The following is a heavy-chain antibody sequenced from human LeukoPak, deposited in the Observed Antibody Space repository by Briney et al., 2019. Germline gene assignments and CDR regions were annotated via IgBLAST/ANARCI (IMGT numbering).Heavy chain of an antibody. CDR2: ISAYNGNT. D-gene: IGHD3-16*02. V-gene: IGHV1-18*04. CDR1: GYTFTSYG. J-gene: IGHJ4*02. Sequence: ASVKVSCKASGYTFTSYGISWVRQAPGQGLEWMGWISAYNGNTNYAQELQGRVTMTTDTPTSTAYMELRSLRSDDTAVYYCARDTDDYVWGSYRRHFDYWGQGTLVTVSS. CDR3: ARDTDDYVWGSYRRHFDY.